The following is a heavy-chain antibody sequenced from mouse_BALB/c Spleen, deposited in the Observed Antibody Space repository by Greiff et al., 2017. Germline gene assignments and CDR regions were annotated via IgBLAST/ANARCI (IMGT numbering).Heavy chain of an antibody. CDR2: IWAGGST. D-gene: IGHD2-1*01. V-gene: IGHV2-9*02. J-gene: IGHJ3*01. Sequence: VKLVESGPGLVAPSQSLSITCTVSGFSLTSYGVHWVRQPPGKGLEWLGVIWAGGSTNYNSALMSRLSISKDNSKSQVFLKMNSLQTDDTAMYYCARELSTILAYWGQGTLVTVSA. CDR3: ARELSTILAY. CDR1: GFSLTSYG.